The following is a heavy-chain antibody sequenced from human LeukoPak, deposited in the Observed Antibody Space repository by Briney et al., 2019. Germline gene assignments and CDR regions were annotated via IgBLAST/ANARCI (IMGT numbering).Heavy chain of an antibody. D-gene: IGHD3-10*01. Sequence: ASVKVSCKASGGTFSSYAISWVRQAPGQGLEWMGGIIPIFGTANYAQKFQGRVTITADESTSTAYMELSSLRSEDTAVYYCARSMVRGVITWFDPWGQGTLVTVSP. V-gene: IGHV1-69*01. CDR3: ARSMVRGVITWFDP. CDR2: IIPIFGTA. CDR1: GGTFSSYA. J-gene: IGHJ5*02.